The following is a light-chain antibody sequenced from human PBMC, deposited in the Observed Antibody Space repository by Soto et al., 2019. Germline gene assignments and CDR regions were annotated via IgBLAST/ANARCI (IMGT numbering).Light chain of an antibody. CDR3: QQRSNWPIT. CDR1: QSVSRY. CDR2: DAF. V-gene: IGKV3-11*01. J-gene: IGKJ5*01. Sequence: EIVLTQSPVTLSLSPGERATLSCRASQSVSRYLAWYQQKPDQAPRLLIYDAFNRATGIPARFSGSGSGTDFTLTISSLEPEDFAVYYCQQRSNWPITFGQGTRLEIK.